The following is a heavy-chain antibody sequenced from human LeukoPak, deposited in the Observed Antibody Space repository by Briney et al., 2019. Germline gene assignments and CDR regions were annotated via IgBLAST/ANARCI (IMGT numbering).Heavy chain of an antibody. CDR1: GGSISSGDYY. CDR2: IYYSGST. CDR3: ARVFTTSGYSSSWSLLDY. V-gene: IGHV4-30-4*01. D-gene: IGHD6-13*01. Sequence: SQTLSLTCTVSGGSISSGDYYWSWIRQPPGKGLEWIGYIYYSGSTYYNPSLKSRVTISVDTSKNQFSLKLSSVTAADTAVYYCARVFTTSGYSSSWSLLDYWGQGTLVTVSS. J-gene: IGHJ4*02.